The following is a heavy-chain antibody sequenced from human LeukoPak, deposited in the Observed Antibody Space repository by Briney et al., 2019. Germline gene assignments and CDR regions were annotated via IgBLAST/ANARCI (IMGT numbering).Heavy chain of an antibody. CDR1: GASISRGSW. D-gene: IGHD1-14*01. Sequence: PSGTLSLTCDVSGASISRGSWWSWVRQPPGKGLEWIGEFSHSGITNFNPSLKSRVTISVDKSRNQFSLNLISVTAADTAVYFCARNGDHNQEHWGQGTLVTVSS. J-gene: IGHJ4*02. V-gene: IGHV4-4*02. CDR2: FSHSGIT. CDR3: ARNGDHNQEH.